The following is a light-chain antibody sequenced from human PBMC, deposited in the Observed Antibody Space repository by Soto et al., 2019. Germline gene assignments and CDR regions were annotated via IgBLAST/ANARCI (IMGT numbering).Light chain of an antibody. CDR2: ECS. CDR3: CSYAGSRV. V-gene: IGLV2-23*01. J-gene: IGLJ3*02. Sequence: QSVLTQPASVSGSPGQSITISCTGTSSDVGSYNLVSWYQQHPGKAPKLMIYECSKRPSGVSNRFSGSKSGNTASLTISGLQAEDEADYYCCSYAGSRVFGGGTKVTVL. CDR1: SSDVGSYNL.